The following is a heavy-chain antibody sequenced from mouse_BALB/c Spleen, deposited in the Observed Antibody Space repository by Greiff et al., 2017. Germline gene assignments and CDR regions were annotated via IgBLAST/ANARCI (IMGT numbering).Heavy chain of an antibody. V-gene: IGHV5-12-1*01. J-gene: IGHJ2*01. CDR3: ARSSLLRPYYFDY. CDR2: ISSGGGST. D-gene: IGHD1-2*01. Sequence: EVQRVESGGGLVKPGGSLKLSCAASGFAFSSYDMSWVRQTPEKRLEWVAYISSGGGSTYYPDTVKGRFTISRDNAKNTLYLQMSSLKSEDTAMYYCARSSLLRPYYFDYWGQGTTLTVSS. CDR1: GFAFSSYD.